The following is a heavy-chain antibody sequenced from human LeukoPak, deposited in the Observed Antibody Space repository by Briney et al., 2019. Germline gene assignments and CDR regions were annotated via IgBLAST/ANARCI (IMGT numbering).Heavy chain of an antibody. CDR2: ISSSSSYI. J-gene: IGHJ6*02. D-gene: IGHD2-15*01. V-gene: IGHV3-21*01. CDR1: GFTFSSYS. CDR3: ASPHAVVARPAPYYSGMDV. Sequence: GGSLRLSCAASGFTFSSYSMNWVRQAPGKGLEWVSFISSSSSYIYYADSVKGRFTISRDNAKISLYLQMNSLRAEDTAVYYCASPHAVVARPAPYYSGMDVWGPGTTVIVSS.